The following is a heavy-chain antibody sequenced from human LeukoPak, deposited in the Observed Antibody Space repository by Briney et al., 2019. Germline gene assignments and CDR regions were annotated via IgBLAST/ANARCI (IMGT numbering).Heavy chain of an antibody. V-gene: IGHV3-23*05. D-gene: IGHD3-3*01. CDR2: ISRSGSAI. Sequence: PGGSLRLSCAASGFTFNSYAMTWVRQAPGKGLEWVSTISRSGSAIFYGDSVKGRFFISRDNSSKTLYLQMDIVRVEDTAVYYCAKVYYDIESGDYDPEDFQNWGQGTLVIVSS. CDR3: AKVYYDIESGDYDPEDFQN. CDR1: GFTFNSYA. J-gene: IGHJ1*01.